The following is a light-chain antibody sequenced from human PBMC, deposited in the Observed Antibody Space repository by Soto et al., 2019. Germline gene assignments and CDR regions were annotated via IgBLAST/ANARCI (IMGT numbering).Light chain of an antibody. CDR1: QGIISA. CDR2: DAS. V-gene: IGKV1-13*02. Sequence: ALQVTQSPSFLSASVGDKETNTCPASQGIISALVWYQQKPGKAPKLLIYDASTLESGVPSRFSGSGSGTDFTLTISNLQPEDFATYFCQQFSSYPLIFGQGTRLEIK. CDR3: QQFSSYPLI. J-gene: IGKJ5*01.